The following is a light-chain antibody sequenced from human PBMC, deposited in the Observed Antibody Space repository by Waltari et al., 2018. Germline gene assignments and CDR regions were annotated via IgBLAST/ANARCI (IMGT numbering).Light chain of an antibody. J-gene: IGLJ2*01. Sequence: SYVVTPSPSVSVAPGETARITCGGDHIGSKSVHWSQQRPGQAPVLVISYDSDRPSGIPERFSGSNSGNTATLTISWVEADDEADYYCLVWHSTTDHHGVFGGGTKLTVL. V-gene: IGLV3-21*04. CDR1: HIGSKS. CDR3: LVWHSTTDHHGV. CDR2: YDS.